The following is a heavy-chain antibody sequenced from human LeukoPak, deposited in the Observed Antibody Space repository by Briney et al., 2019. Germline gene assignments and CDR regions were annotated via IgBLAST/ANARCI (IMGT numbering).Heavy chain of an antibody. CDR3: ARGAIGGYCSSANCGHAFDN. J-gene: IGHJ3*02. Sequence: GGSLRLSCAASGVTFSSYTINWVRQAPGKGLEWVSSMSSSGSYIYYADSVKGRFTISRDNAKNSLDLQMNSLRAEDTAVYYCARGAIGGYCSSANCGHAFDNWGQGTMVTVSS. CDR2: MSSSGSYI. D-gene: IGHD2-2*01. V-gene: IGHV3-21*01. CDR1: GVTFSSYT.